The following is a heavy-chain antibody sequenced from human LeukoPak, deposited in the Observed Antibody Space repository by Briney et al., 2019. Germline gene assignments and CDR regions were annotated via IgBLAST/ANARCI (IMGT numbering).Heavy chain of an antibody. D-gene: IGHD2-15*01. Sequence: ASVKVSCEASGYTFTNFDINWVRQAPGQGLEWMGWVTPTSGATDYAQQFQGRVTLTRDTSITTAYMELNNLISDDTAVYYCARDRSYCSGGSCYSDWFDPWGQGTLVTVSS. J-gene: IGHJ5*02. V-gene: IGHV1-2*02. CDR2: VTPTSGAT. CDR1: GYTFTNFD. CDR3: ARDRSYCSGGSCYSDWFDP.